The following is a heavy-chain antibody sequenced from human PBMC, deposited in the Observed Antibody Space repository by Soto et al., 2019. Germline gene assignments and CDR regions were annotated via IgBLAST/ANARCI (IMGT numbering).Heavy chain of an antibody. D-gene: IGHD3-22*01. J-gene: IGHJ5*02. CDR2: IYYSGST. CDR1: GYSISGYY. CDR3: ARTYSYYYDSSPLGWFDP. Sequence: SETLSLTCTASGYSISGYYWSWVRQPPGKGLQWIGCIYYSGSTNYNPSLKSRVTISVDTSKNQFSLKLSSVTAADTAVYYCARTYSYYYDSSPLGWFDPWGQGTLVTVS. V-gene: IGHV4-59*01.